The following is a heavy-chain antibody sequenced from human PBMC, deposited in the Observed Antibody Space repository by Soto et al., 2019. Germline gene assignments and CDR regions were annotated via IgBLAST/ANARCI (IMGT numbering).Heavy chain of an antibody. V-gene: IGHV3-23*01. D-gene: IGHD4-17*01. J-gene: IGHJ4*02. CDR1: GFTFSSYA. CDR2: ISGYGSST. Sequence: GGSLRLCCAASGFTFSSYAMSWVRQAPGEGLEWVSAISGYGSSTYYTDSVKGRFTISRDNSKNTLSLQMNSLRAEDTAVYYCAKDLLTTLTTGVDYWGQGTLVTVSS. CDR3: AKDLLTTLTTGVDY.